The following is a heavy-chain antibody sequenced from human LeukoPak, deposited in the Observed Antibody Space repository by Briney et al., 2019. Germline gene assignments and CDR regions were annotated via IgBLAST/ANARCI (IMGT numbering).Heavy chain of an antibody. J-gene: IGHJ6*02. V-gene: IGHV3-7*03. CDR3: ATAPHGMDV. CDR1: GFTFSRYW. CDR2: IKQDGSEK. Sequence: GGSLRLSCAASGFTFSRYWMSWVRQVPGKGLEWVANIKQDGSEKYYVDSVKGRYTISRDNVKNSLFLQMNSLRAEDTAVYFCATAPHGMDVWGQGTTVTVSS.